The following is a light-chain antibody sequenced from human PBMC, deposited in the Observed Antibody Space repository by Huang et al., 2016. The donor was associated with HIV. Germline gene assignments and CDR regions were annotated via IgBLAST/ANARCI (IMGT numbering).Light chain of an antibody. J-gene: IGKJ2*01. CDR3: QQYSNMNT. V-gene: IGKV3-15*01. Sequence: EIQMTQSPGTLSVSPGERVTLYCRASQSVGSSLALFQHKPGQAPRLVIYGASTRATDIPVRFSGSGSGTEFTLSINSLQSEDYAVYYCQQYSNMNTFGQGTRLEIK. CDR2: GAS. CDR1: QSVGSS.